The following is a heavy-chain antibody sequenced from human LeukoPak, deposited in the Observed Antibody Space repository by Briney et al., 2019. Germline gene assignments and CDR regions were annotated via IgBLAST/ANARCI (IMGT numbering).Heavy chain of an antibody. J-gene: IGHJ5*02. V-gene: IGHV1-2*02. CDR3: ATSGTNWNYGWNNWFDP. CDR1: GYTFTGYY. D-gene: IGHD1-7*01. Sequence: ASVKVSCKASGYTFTGYYMHWVRQAPGRGLEWMGWINPNSGGTNYAQKFQGRVTMTRDTSISTAYMELSRLRSDDTAVYYCATSGTNWNYGWNNWFDPWGQGTLVTVSS. CDR2: INPNSGGT.